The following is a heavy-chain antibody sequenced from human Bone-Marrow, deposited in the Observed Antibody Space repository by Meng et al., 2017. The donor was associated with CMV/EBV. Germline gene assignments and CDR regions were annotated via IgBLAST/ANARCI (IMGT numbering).Heavy chain of an antibody. V-gene: IGHV1-2*02. Sequence: ASVKVSCKASGYTFTDYYMHWVRQAPGQGLEWMGWINPNSGGTNYAQKFQGRVTMTRDTSISTAYMELSRLRSDDTAVYYCARFPPLYSSSSGRVYWGQGALVTVSS. CDR3: ARFPPLYSSSSGRVY. CDR2: INPNSGGT. D-gene: IGHD6-6*01. J-gene: IGHJ4*02. CDR1: GYTFTDYY.